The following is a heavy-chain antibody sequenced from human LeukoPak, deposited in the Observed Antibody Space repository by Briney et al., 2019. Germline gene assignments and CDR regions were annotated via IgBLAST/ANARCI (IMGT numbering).Heavy chain of an antibody. J-gene: IGHJ5*02. CDR3: AGENRIAAAGYGIWFDP. Sequence: SVKVSCKASGGTFSSYAISWVRQAPGQGLEWMGGIIPIFGTANYAQKFQGRVTITTDESTSTAYMELSSLRSKDTAVYYCAGENRIAAAGYGIWFDPWGQGTLVTVSS. V-gene: IGHV1-69*05. CDR1: GGTFSSYA. D-gene: IGHD6-13*01. CDR2: IIPIFGTA.